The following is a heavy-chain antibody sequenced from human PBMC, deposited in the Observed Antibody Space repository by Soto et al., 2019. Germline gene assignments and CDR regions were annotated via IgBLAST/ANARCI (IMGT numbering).Heavy chain of an antibody. CDR2: IYYSGST. D-gene: IGHD5-18*01. J-gene: IGHJ5*02. V-gene: IGHV4-31*03. CDR1: GGSISSRGYY. CDR3: ARASSTRGYSYGYWFDP. Sequence: PSETLSLTCTVSGGSISSRGYYWSWIRQHPGKGLEWIGYIYYSGSTYYNPSLKSRVTISVDTSKNQFSLKLSSVTAADTAVYYCARASSTRGYSYGYWFDPWGQGTLVTVSS.